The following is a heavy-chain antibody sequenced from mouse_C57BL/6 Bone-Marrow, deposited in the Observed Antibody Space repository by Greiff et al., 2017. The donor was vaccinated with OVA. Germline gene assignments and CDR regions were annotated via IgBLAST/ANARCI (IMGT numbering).Heavy chain of an antibody. J-gene: IGHJ4*01. D-gene: IGHD1-1*01. V-gene: IGHV1-82*01. CDR3: AREGDKIITTVLDYYAMDY. CDR2: IYPGDGDT. Sequence: VQLQQSGPELVKPGASVKISCKASGYAFSSSWMNWVKQRPGKGLEWIGRIYPGDGDTTYNGKFQGTAILTADKSSSTAYMQLISLTSEDSAVYFCAREGDKIITTVLDYYAMDYWGQGTSVTVSS. CDR1: GYAFSSSW.